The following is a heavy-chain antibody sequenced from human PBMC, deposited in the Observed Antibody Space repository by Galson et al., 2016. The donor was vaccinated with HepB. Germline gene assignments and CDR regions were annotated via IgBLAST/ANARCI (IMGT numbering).Heavy chain of an antibody. CDR1: GFTFSYYD. J-gene: IGHJ6*02. V-gene: IGHV3-30*03. Sequence: SLRLSCAASGFTFSYYDMNWVRQAPGKGLEWVAVISYDGSNKYYADSVTGRFTISRDNSRNTLYLQMNSLRGEDTAVYYCVGADTYYYGLDVWGQGTTVTVSS. CDR3: VGADTYYYGLDV. D-gene: IGHD3-16*01. CDR2: ISYDGSNK.